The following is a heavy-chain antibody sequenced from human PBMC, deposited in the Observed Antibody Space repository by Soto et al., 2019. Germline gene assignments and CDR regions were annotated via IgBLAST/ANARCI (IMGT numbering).Heavy chain of an antibody. CDR3: ARRAAAGTAYDAFDI. CDR2: ISYDGSNK. J-gene: IGHJ3*02. V-gene: IGHV3-30-3*01. D-gene: IGHD6-13*01. CDR1: GFTFSSYA. Sequence: GGSLRLSCAASGFTFSSYAMHWVRQALGKGLEWVAVISYDGSNKYYADSVKGRFTISRDNSKNTLYLQMNSLRAEDTAVYYCARRAAAGTAYDAFDIWGQGTMVTVSS.